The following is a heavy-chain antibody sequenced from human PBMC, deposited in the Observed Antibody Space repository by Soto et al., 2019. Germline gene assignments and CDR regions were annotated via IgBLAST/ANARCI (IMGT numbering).Heavy chain of an antibody. D-gene: IGHD3-16*01. V-gene: IGHV4-39*01. Sequence: PSETLSLTCTVSGGSISSSSYYWGWIRQPPGKGLEWIGSIYYSGSTYYNPSLKSRVTISVDTSKNQFSLKLSSVTAADTAVYYCARRVSNPGGGNWFDPWGQGTLVTVSS. CDR1: GGSISSSSYY. CDR3: ARRVSNPGGGNWFDP. J-gene: IGHJ5*02. CDR2: IYYSGST.